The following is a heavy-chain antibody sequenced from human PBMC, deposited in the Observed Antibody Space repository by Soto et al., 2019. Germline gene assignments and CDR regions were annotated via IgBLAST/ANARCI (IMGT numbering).Heavy chain of an antibody. D-gene: IGHD3-9*01. Sequence: EVHLLGSGGDLVKPGGSLRLSCAASGFTFNNFAMTWVRQSPGKGLEWVSTISSDGDFRHYADSVKGRFTISRDNSKSTLFLQMNSLRAEDTAVYFCAKVWQRFLDVLTGAANFDSWGQGTLVTVSS. CDR1: GFTFNNFA. CDR3: AKVWQRFLDVLTGAANFDS. V-gene: IGHV3-23*01. CDR2: ISSDGDFR. J-gene: IGHJ4*02.